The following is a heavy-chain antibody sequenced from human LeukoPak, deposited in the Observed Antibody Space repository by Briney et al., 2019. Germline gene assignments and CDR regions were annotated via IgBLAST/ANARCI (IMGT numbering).Heavy chain of an antibody. V-gene: IGHV3-48*04. CDR3: ARDGSGWSSY. CDR1: GFIFSTYN. D-gene: IGHD6-19*01. Sequence: PGGSLRLSCVASGFIFSTYNMNWVRQAPGKGLEWVSYISTGSGSIYYADSVKGRFTISRDNAKNSLYLQMNSLRAEDTAVYYCARDGSGWSSYWAQGTLVSVSS. CDR2: ISTGSGSI. J-gene: IGHJ4*02.